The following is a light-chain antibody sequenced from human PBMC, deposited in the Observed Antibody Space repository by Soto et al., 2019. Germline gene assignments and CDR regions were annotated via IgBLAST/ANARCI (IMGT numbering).Light chain of an antibody. CDR2: AAS. CDR1: QGINNS. J-gene: IGKJ3*01. Sequence: DIQMTQSPSSLSASVGDTVTITCRASQGINNSLAWFQQKPGRVPQFLIYAASTLQPGVPPRFSGSGSGTDFTLTLSSLQPDDVATFYCQNYNSAPLTFGPGTRVEIK. V-gene: IGKV1-27*01. CDR3: QNYNSAPLT.